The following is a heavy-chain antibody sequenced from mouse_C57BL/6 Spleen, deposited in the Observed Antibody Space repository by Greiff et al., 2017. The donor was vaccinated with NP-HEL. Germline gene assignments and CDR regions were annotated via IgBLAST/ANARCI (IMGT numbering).Heavy chain of an antibody. CDR3: ARHARSPYYYAMDD. J-gene: IGHJ4*01. V-gene: IGHV2-6-1*01. CDR2: IWSDGST. CDR1: GFSLTSYG. Sequence: VQVVESGPGLVAPSQSLSITCTVSGFSLTSYGVHWVRQPPGKGLEWLVVIWSDGSTTYNSALNSRLSISKDNSKSQVFLKMNSLQTEDTAMEYGARHARSPYYYAMDDWGKGTTVTVSS.